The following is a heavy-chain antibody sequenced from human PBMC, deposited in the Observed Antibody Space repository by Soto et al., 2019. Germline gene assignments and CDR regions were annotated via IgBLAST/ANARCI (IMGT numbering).Heavy chain of an antibody. CDR2: IKSKTDGGTT. Sequence: GGSLRLSCAASGFTFSNAWMNWVRQAPGKGLEWVGRIKSKTDGGTTDYAAPVKGRFTISRDDSKNTLNLQMNSLKTEDTAVYYCTTARDSSGYYAYYYYGMDVWGQGTTVTVSS. CDR3: TTARDSSGYYAYYYYGMDV. D-gene: IGHD3-22*01. V-gene: IGHV3-15*07. CDR1: GFTFSNAW. J-gene: IGHJ6*02.